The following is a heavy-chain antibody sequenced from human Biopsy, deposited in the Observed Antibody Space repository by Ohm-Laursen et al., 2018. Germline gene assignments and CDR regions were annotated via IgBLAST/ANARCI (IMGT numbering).Heavy chain of an antibody. CDR3: ARHPTGFWFDP. J-gene: IGHJ5*02. CDR2: IYNTETT. V-gene: IGHV4-39*01. Sequence: SDTLSLTWTVSGGSISSSTPYYWAWLRPPPGKGLEWIGSIYNTETTFYNPSLKSRVTISVDTSTNQFSRKVSSVTAADTALYFCARHPTGFWFDPWGHGTLVTVSS. CDR1: GGSISSSTPYY.